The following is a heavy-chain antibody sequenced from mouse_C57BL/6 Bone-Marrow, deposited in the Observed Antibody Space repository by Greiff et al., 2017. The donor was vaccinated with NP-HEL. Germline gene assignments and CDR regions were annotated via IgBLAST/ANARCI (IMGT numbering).Heavy chain of an antibody. Sequence: VQGVESGAELARPGASVKLSCKASGYTFTSYGISWVKQRTGQGLEWIGEIYPRSGNTYYNEKFKGKATLTADKSSSTAYMELRSLTSEDSAVYFCAGIYYGNYVAYWGQGTLVTVSA. D-gene: IGHD2-1*01. J-gene: IGHJ3*01. CDR3: AGIYYGNYVAY. CDR2: IYPRSGNT. CDR1: GYTFTSYG. V-gene: IGHV1-81*01.